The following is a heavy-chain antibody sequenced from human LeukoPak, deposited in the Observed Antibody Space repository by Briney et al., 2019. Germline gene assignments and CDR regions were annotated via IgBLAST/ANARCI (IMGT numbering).Heavy chain of an antibody. J-gene: IGHJ4*02. V-gene: IGHV3-15*01. Sequence: GGSLRLSCAASGFTFSNAWMNWVRQAPGKGLEWVGRLKSKTDGGTTEYTAPAKGRFTISRDESKNLLYLHMNSLKTEDTAVYYCTTGRRGAVFDYWGQGTLVTVSS. D-gene: IGHD6-19*01. CDR3: TTGRRGAVFDY. CDR1: GFTFSNAW. CDR2: LKSKTDGGTT.